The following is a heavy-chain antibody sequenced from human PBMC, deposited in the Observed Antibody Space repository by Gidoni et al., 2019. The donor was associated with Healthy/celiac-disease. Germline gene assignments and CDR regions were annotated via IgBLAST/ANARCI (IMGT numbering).Heavy chain of an antibody. CDR2: IKSKTDDETR. D-gene: IGHD3-10*01. J-gene: IGHJ5*02. V-gene: IGHV3-15*01. CDR3: TTDENYFDP. Sequence: EVQLVESGGDLVKPGGSLRLSCVASGFTFSNAWMSWVRQAPGKGLEWVGRIKSKTDDETRDYAAPVKGRFTISRDDSKNTLYLQMNSLKIEDTALYYCTTDENYFDPWGQGTLVTVSS. CDR1: GFTFSNAW.